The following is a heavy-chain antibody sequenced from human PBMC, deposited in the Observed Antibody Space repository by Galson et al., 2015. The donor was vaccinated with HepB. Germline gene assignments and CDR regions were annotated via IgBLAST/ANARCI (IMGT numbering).Heavy chain of an antibody. CDR2: IYYSGST. CDR3: ARQGHGDYGSSNGFDY. Sequence: SETLSLTCTVSGGSISSSSYYWGWIRQPPGKGLEWIGSIYYSGSTYYNPSLKSRVTISVDTSKNQFSLKLSSVTAADTAVYYCARQGHGDYGSSNGFDYWGQGTLVTVSS. V-gene: IGHV4-39*01. CDR1: GGSISSSSYY. D-gene: IGHD4-23*01. J-gene: IGHJ4*02.